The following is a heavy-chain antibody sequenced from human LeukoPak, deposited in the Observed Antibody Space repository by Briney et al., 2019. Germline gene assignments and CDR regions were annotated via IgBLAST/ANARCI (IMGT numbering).Heavy chain of an antibody. CDR2: IDYSGST. CDR1: GDSSYNNIYY. Sequence: NPSETLSLTCTVSGDSSYNNIYYWGWIRQPPGKGLEWIGTIDYSGSTYYSPSLKSRATISIDTSKNQFSLKLRSLTAADTAVYYCAREYTLYRSGWFLDYWGQGTVVTVSS. D-gene: IGHD6-19*01. V-gene: IGHV4-39*07. CDR3: AREYTLYRSGWFLDY. J-gene: IGHJ4*02.